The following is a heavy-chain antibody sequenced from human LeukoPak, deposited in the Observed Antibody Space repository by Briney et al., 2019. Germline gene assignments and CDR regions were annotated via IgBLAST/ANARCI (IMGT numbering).Heavy chain of an antibody. Sequence: ASVKVSCKASGYTFTDYYMHWVRQAPGQGLEWMGWINPNSGGTNYAQKFQGRVTMTRDTSISTAYMELSRLRSDDTAVYYCARVGRSVEVPSAPGAYFDYWGQGTLVTVSS. V-gene: IGHV1-2*02. CDR3: ARVGRSVEVPSAPGAYFDY. J-gene: IGHJ4*02. CDR2: INPNSGGT. CDR1: GYTFTDYY. D-gene: IGHD2-2*01.